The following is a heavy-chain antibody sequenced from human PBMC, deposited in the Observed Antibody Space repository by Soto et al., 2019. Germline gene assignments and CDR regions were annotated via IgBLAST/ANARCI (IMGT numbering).Heavy chain of an antibody. J-gene: IGHJ5*02. Sequence: SETLSLTCAVSGGSISSSNWWSWVRQPPGKGLEWIGEIYHSGSTNYNPSLKSRVTISVAKSKNQFSLKLSSVTAADTAVYYCARGYIVVVPAANWFDPWGQGTLVTVSS. CDR3: ARGYIVVVPAANWFDP. D-gene: IGHD2-2*01. CDR1: GGSISSSNW. V-gene: IGHV4-4*02. CDR2: IYHSGST.